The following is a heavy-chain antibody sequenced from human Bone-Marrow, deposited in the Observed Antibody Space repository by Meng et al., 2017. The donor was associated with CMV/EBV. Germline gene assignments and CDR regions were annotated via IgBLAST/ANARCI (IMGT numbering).Heavy chain of an antibody. D-gene: IGHD6-19*01. CDR1: GYSISSGYY. CDR3: ARSGEQWLVRVGFDP. V-gene: IGHV4-38-2*02. CDR2: IYHSGGT. J-gene: IGHJ5*02. Sequence: SETLSLTCTVSGYSISSGYYWGWIRQPPGKGLEWIGSIYHSGGTYYNPSLKSRVTISVDTSKNQFSLKLSSVTAADTAVYYCARSGEQWLVRVGFDPCGQGTLVTVSS.